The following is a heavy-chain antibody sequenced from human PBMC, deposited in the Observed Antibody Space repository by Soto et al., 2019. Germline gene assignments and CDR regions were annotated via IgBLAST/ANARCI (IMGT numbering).Heavy chain of an antibody. CDR1: GFTFSSYG. V-gene: IGHV3-33*01. CDR2: IWYDGSNK. CDR3: ARYFSGGSCYPLLYYYYYGMDV. J-gene: IGHJ6*02. D-gene: IGHD2-15*01. Sequence: GGSLRLSCAASGFTFSSYGMHWVRQAPGKGLEWVAVIWYDGSNKYYADSVKGRFTISRDNSKNTLYLQMNSLRAEDTAVYYCARYFSGGSCYPLLYYYYYGMDVWGQGTTVTVSS.